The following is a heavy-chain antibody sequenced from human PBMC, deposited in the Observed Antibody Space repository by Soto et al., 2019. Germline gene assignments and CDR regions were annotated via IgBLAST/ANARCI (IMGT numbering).Heavy chain of an antibody. D-gene: IGHD5-18*01. J-gene: IGHJ6*02. CDR1: GFTYTDFA. CDR3: ARRAWDTFYGLDD. V-gene: IGHV3-30*04. CDR2: IVYVGAKK. Sequence: VQLVESGGGEVQPGWSLKLSCEASGFTYTDFALNWVRQAPGKGLEWVGVIVYVGAKKNYAQTVKGRVTITGDRSKNTVYMEMNSLRSEDTAVYFCARRAWDTFYGLDDWGQGTMVTVFS.